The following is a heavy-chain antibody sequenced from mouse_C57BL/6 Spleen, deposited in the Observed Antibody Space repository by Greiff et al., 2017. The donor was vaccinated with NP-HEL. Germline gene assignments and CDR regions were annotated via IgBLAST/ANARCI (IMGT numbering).Heavy chain of an antibody. J-gene: IGHJ3*01. CDR3: TPIYGGYYDAY. CDR2: IRNKANNHAT. CDR1: GFTFSDAW. Sequence: EVKLQESGGGLVQPGGSMKLSCAASGFTFSDAWMDWVRQSPEKGLEWVADIRNKANNHATYYAESVKGRFTISRDDSKRSVYPQMNSLRAEGTGIYYCTPIYGGYYDAYWGQGTLVTVSA. D-gene: IGHD2-3*01. V-gene: IGHV6-6*01.